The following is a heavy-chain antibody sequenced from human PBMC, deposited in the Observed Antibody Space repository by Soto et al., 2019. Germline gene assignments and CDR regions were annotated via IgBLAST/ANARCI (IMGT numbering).Heavy chain of an antibody. J-gene: IGHJ6*02. CDR2: IYYSGST. D-gene: IGHD4-4*01. Sequence: ASDTLSLTCTVSGGSLSSGGYYWSWIRQHPGKGLEWIGYIYYSGSTYYNPSLKSRVTISVDTSKNQFSLKLSSVTAADTAVYYCARNDYNSLPYYYGMDVWGQGTTVTVSS. CDR1: GGSLSSGGYY. CDR3: ARNDYNSLPYYYGMDV. V-gene: IGHV4-31*03.